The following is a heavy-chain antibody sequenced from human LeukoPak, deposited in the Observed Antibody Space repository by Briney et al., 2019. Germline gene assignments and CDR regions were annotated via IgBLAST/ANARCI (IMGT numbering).Heavy chain of an antibody. V-gene: IGHV3-23*01. CDR1: GFTLSNCA. J-gene: IGHJ4*02. CDR3: AKGHNGYYPYYFDY. Sequence: GGSLRLSCAASGFTLSNCAMTWVRQAPGKGLEWVSSISSTGSSTYYADSVKGRFTISRDNSKDTQHLQMNTLRVKDTAIYYCAKGHNGYYPYYFDYWGQGTLVTVSS. CDR2: ISSTGSST. D-gene: IGHD3-22*01.